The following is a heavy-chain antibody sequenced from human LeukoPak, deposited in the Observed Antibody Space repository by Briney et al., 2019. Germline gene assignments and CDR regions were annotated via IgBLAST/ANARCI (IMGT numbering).Heavy chain of an antibody. V-gene: IGHV1-2*02. CDR3: ARDYSSSSGYFDY. J-gene: IGHJ4*02. CDR1: GYTFTRYY. CDR2: INPNSGDT. D-gene: IGHD6-6*01. Sequence: GASVTVSCKASGYTFTRYYMHWVRQAPGQGPEWMGWINPNSGDTNYAEKFQGRVTMTRDTSISTAYMDLRRLRSDDTAVYYCARDYSSSSGYFDYWGQGTLVTVSS.